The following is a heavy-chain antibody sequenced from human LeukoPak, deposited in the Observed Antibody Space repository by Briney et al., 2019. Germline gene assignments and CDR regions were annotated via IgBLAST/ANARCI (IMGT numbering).Heavy chain of an antibody. Sequence: YPGGSLRLSCAASGFIFSSYEMSWVRQAPGKGLEWVSYISSSGRTMYYADSVKGRFTVSRDNAKNSLYLQMNSLRAEDTAIYYCARDNYSGSRYFDHWGQGTLVTVSS. CDR1: GFIFSSYE. CDR3: ARDNYSGSRYFDH. CDR2: ISSSGRTM. D-gene: IGHD1-26*01. V-gene: IGHV3-48*03. J-gene: IGHJ4*02.